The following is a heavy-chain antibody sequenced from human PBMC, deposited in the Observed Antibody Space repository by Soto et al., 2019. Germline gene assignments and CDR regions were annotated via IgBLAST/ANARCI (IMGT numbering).Heavy chain of an antibody. D-gene: IGHD1-26*01. Sequence: QVQLQELGPGLVKPSETLSLTCTVSGASISSYYWSWIRQPPGKGLEWVGFIFHSGSTNCNPSLKSRVTFSVDTSKNQFSLKLTSVTAAETAVYYCARDQNGSPHFDYWGQGILITVSS. CDR3: ARDQNGSPHFDY. J-gene: IGHJ4*02. CDR2: IFHSGST. V-gene: IGHV4-59*01. CDR1: GASISSYY.